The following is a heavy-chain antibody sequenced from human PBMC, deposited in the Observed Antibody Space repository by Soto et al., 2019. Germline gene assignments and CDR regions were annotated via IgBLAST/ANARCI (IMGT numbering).Heavy chain of an antibody. CDR1: GFTFSSYS. V-gene: IGHV3-48*02. CDR3: VRDTNWAFDI. CDR2: IRDVAP. J-gene: IGHJ3*02. Sequence: EVQLVESGGGLVQPGGSLRVSCVASGFTFSSYSMNWIRQAPGKGLEWVSYIRDVAPWYAESVKGRFTISRDNAKNSLFLQMKTLRDEDTAVYYCVRDTNWAFDIWGQGTMVTVSS. D-gene: IGHD3-3*01.